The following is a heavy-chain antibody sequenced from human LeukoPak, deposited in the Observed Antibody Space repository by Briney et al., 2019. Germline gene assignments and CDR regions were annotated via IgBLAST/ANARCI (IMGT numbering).Heavy chain of an antibody. J-gene: IGHJ3*02. Sequence: ASVKVSCKASGYTFTGYYMHWVRQAPGQGLEWMGRINPNSGGTNYAQKFQGRVTMTRDTSISTAYMELSRLRSDDTAVYYCATLAEYSSSSNAFDIWGQGTMVTVSS. CDR3: ATLAEYSSSSNAFDI. CDR2: INPNSGGT. D-gene: IGHD6-6*01. V-gene: IGHV1-2*06. CDR1: GYTFTGYY.